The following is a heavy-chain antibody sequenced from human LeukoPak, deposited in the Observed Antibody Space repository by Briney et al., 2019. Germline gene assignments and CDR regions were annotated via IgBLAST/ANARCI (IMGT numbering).Heavy chain of an antibody. Sequence: GGSLRLSCSVSGFTFSTYVMHWVRQAPGKGLEYVSAISSNGDNTYYADSVKGRFTISRDNSKNALYLQMSSLRADDTAVYYCVRGTGYWGQGTLVTVSS. CDR3: VRGTGY. CDR1: GFTFSTYV. V-gene: IGHV3-64D*06. J-gene: IGHJ4*02. CDR2: ISSNGDNT.